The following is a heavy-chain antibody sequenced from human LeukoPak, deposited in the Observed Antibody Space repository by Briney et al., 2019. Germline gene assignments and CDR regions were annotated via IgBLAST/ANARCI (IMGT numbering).Heavy chain of an antibody. Sequence: ASVKVSCKVSGYTLTELSMHWVRQAPGKGLEWMGGFDPEDGETIYAQKFQGRVTMTEDTSTDTAYMELSSLRSEDTAVYFCATIPYDSSGGADYWGQGPLATASS. J-gene: IGHJ4*02. CDR2: FDPEDGET. CDR1: GYTLTELS. V-gene: IGHV1-24*01. D-gene: IGHD3-22*01. CDR3: ATIPYDSSGGADY.